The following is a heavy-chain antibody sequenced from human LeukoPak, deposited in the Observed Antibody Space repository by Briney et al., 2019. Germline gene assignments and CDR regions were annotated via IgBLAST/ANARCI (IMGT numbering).Heavy chain of an antibody. J-gene: IGHJ4*02. CDR3: ARQSDSSSWY. D-gene: IGHD6-13*01. CDR2: IDPSDSYT. Sequence: LGESLKISCKGSGYSFTSYWISWVRQMPGKGLEWMGRIDPSDSYTNYSPSFQGHVTTSADKSISTAYLQWSSLKASDTAMYYCARQSDSSSWYWGQGTLVTVSS. CDR1: GYSFTSYW. V-gene: IGHV5-10-1*01.